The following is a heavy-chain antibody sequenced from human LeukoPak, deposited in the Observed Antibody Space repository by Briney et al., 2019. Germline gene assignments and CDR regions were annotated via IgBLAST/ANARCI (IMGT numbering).Heavy chain of an antibody. CDR1: GYTFITYY. D-gene: IGHD1-26*01. CDR2: INPDSGAT. Sequence: ASVKVSCKASGYTFITYYIHWVRQAPGQGLEWMGLINPDSGATSDAQRFQGRVTMTRDRSTSTVYMELSSLRSEDTAVYYCARGVVGATSSLDYWGRGTLVTVSS. V-gene: IGHV1-46*01. J-gene: IGHJ4*02. CDR3: ARGVVGATSSLDY.